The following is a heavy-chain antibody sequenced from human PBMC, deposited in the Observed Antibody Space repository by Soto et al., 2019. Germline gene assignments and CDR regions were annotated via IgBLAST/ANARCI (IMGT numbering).Heavy chain of an antibody. Sequence: EVQLAESGGGLVLTGGSLRLSCAASGFSFVSYWMHWVRQVPGEGLAWVSRINGNADNSDYADSVKGRFTISRDHAMNMLYLQMDSLRADDTGVYYCVRDFRGAVVGSEFDHWGQGTLVTVSS. J-gene: IGHJ4*02. CDR1: GFSFVSYW. D-gene: IGHD6-19*01. CDR3: VRDFRGAVVGSEFDH. CDR2: INGNADNS. V-gene: IGHV3-74*01.